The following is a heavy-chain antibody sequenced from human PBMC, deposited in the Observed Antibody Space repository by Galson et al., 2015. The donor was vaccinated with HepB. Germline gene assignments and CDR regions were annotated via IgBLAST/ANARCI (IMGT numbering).Heavy chain of an antibody. V-gene: IGHV1-18*01. CDR1: GYTFTDFG. D-gene: IGHD2-2*01. J-gene: IGHJ6*03. Sequence: SVTVSCKASGYTFTDFGISWVRQAPGQGLEWMGWISPYNGNTNYAQYLQGRVSVTADTSTSTAYMELRSLRSDDTAVYYCARVKYCSSTICYWNYYYYMDVWGKGTTVSVSS. CDR3: ARVKYCSSTICYWNYYYYMDV. CDR2: ISPYNGNT.